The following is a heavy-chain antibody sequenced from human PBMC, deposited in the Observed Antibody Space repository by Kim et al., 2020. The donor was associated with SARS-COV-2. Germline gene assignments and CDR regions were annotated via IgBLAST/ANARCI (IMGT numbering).Heavy chain of an antibody. Sequence: GESLKISCKGSGYSFTSYWIGWVRQMPGKGLEWMGIIYPGDSDTRYSPSFQGQVTISADKSISTAYLQWSSLKASDTAMYYCARRGYRDIVVGDAFDIWGQGTMVTVSS. V-gene: IGHV5-51*01. CDR1: GYSFTSYW. D-gene: IGHD2-2*01. J-gene: IGHJ3*02. CDR3: ARRGYRDIVVGDAFDI. CDR2: IYPGDSDT.